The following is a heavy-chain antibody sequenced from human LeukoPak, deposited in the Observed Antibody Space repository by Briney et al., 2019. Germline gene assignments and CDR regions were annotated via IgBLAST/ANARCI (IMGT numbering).Heavy chain of an antibody. CDR1: GYTFTSYD. CDR3: ARGVVAATFYYYMDV. Sequence: ASVKVSCKASGYTFTSYDINWVRQATGQGLEWMGWINPSSGGTNYPQKFQGRVTMSRDTSLSTAYMEVSGLTSDDTAVYYCARGVVAATFYYYMDVWGKGTTVTAAS. CDR2: INPSSGGT. J-gene: IGHJ6*03. D-gene: IGHD2-15*01. V-gene: IGHV1-2*02.